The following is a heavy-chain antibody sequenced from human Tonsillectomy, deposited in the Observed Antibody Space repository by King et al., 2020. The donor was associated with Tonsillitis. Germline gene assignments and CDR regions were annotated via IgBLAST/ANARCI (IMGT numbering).Heavy chain of an antibody. CDR2: ISGSGGST. J-gene: IGHJ4*02. V-gene: IGHV3-23*04. D-gene: IGHD3-22*01. CDR1: GFTFSSYA. CDR3: AKDQRAIDYYDSSGYSDY. Sequence: VQLVESGGGLVQPGGSLRLSCAASGFTFSSYAMNWVRQAPGKGLEWVSAISGSGGSTFYADSVKGRFTISRDNSKNTPYLQMNSLRAEDTAIYYCAKDQRAIDYYDSSGYSDYWGQGTLVTVSS.